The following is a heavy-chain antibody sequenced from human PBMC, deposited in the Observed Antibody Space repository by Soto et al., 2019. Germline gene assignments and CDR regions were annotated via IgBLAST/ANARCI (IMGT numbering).Heavy chain of an antibody. CDR1: GGSISSGDYY. Sequence: SVTLSLTCTVSGGSISSGDYYLSWIRQPPGKGLEWIGYIYYSGSTYYNPSLKSRVTISVDTSKNQFSLKLSSVTAEDTAVYYCAKDTAADVSLYYWGQGTLVTVSS. D-gene: IGHD6-13*01. CDR3: AKDTAADVSLYY. J-gene: IGHJ4*02. CDR2: IYYSGST. V-gene: IGHV4-30-4*01.